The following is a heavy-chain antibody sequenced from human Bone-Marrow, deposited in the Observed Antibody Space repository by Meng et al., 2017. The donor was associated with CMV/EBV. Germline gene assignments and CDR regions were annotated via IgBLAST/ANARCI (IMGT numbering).Heavy chain of an antibody. Sequence: ASVKVSCKASGYTFTSYYMHWVRQAPGQGLEWMGIINPSGGSTSYAQKFQGRVTITRDTSTSTVYMELSSLRSEDTAVYYCARDPGSSQWELLIPFDYWGRGTLVTVSS. CDR1: GYTFTSYY. J-gene: IGHJ4*02. CDR2: INPSGGST. CDR3: ARDPGSSQWELLIPFDY. D-gene: IGHD1-26*01. V-gene: IGHV1-46*01.